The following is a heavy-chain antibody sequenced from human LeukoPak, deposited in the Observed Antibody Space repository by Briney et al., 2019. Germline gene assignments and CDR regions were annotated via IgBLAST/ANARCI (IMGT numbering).Heavy chain of an antibody. CDR3: AGCRGGGWQNYFDT. D-gene: IGHD2-15*01. CDR2: ISYSGST. J-gene: IGHJ5*02. CDR1: GGSISSYY. V-gene: IGHV4-59*08. Sequence: SETLSLTCTVSGGSISSYYWSWIRQPPGKGMEWIGYISYSGSTNYNPSLKSRVTMSVDTSKNQFSLKLSSVTAADTAVYYCAGCRGGGWQNYFDTWGQGTLVTVSS.